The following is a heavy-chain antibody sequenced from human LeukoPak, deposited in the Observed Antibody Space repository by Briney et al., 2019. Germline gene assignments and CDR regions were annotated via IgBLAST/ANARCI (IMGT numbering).Heavy chain of an antibody. CDR2: IYYSGST. J-gene: IGHJ4*02. CDR3: ARVTGEYYYDSSGYIPTSYFDY. CDR1: GGSISSYY. D-gene: IGHD3-22*01. Sequence: SETLSLTCTVSGGSISSYYWSWIRQPPGKGLEWIGYIYYSGSTNYNPSLKSRVTISVDTSKNQFSLKLSSVTAAGTAVYYCARVTGEYYYDSSGYIPTSYFDYWGQGTLVTVSS. V-gene: IGHV4-59*01.